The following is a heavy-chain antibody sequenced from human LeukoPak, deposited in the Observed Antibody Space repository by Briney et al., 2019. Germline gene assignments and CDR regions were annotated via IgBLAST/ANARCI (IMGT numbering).Heavy chain of an antibody. J-gene: IGHJ4*02. V-gene: IGHV1-69*01. CDR3: ASPPIHYYDSSGYPYYFGY. Sequence: SVKVSCKASGGTFSSYAISWVRQAPGQGLEWMGGIIPIFGTANYAQKFQGRVTITADESTSTAYMELSSLRSEDTAVYYCASPPIHYYDSSGYPYYFGYWGQGTLVTVSS. D-gene: IGHD3-22*01. CDR1: GGTFSSYA. CDR2: IIPIFGTA.